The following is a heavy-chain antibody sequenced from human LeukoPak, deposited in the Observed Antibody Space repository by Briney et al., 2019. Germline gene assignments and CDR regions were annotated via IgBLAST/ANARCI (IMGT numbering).Heavy chain of an antibody. CDR3: AREKGMGASFGY. V-gene: IGHV1-69*04. CDR2: IIPILGIA. J-gene: IGHJ4*02. CDR1: GGTFSSYA. D-gene: IGHD1-26*01. Sequence: GASVKVSCKASGGTFSSYAISWVRQAPGQGLEWMGRIIPILGIANYAQKFQGRVTITADKSTSTAYMELSSLRSEDTAVYYCAREKGMGASFGYWGQGTLVTVSS.